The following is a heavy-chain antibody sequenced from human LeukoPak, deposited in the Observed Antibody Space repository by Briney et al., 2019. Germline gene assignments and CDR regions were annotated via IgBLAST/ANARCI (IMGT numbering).Heavy chain of an antibody. CDR2: ISGSGGST. V-gene: IGHV3-23*01. J-gene: IGHJ5*02. CDR3: AKGRIQLWTNRYNWFDP. CDR1: GFTFSSYA. D-gene: IGHD5-18*01. Sequence: GGSLRLSCAASGFTFSSYAMSWVRQSPGKGLEWVSVISGSGGSTYYADSVKGRFTISRDNSKNTLYLQMNSLRAEDTAVYYCAKGRIQLWTNRYNWFDPWGQGTLVTVSS.